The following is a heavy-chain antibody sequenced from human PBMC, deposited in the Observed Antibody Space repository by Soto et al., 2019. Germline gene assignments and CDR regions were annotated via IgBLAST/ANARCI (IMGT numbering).Heavy chain of an antibody. J-gene: IGHJ4*02. V-gene: IGHV4-34*01. CDR1: GGAFNGYY. Sequence: QVHLQQWGAGLLKPSETLSLTCAVNGGAFNGYYWTWIRQSPGKGLQWIGEINHSGTVDYNPSLKRRVTFSIDTSRKQFSLPLTSVNAAETAVYYCARAGAALVRGSIGGFDYWGQGTLVTVSS. CDR3: ARAGAALVRGSIGGFDY. D-gene: IGHD3-10*01. CDR2: INHSGTV.